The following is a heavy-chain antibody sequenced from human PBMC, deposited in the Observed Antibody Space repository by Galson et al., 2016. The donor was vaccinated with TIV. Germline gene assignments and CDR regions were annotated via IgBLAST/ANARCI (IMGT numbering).Heavy chain of an antibody. D-gene: IGHD5-18*01. CDR2: VNPSGGTT. J-gene: IGHJ4*02. CDR1: GYIFTSWY. V-gene: IGHV1-46*01. CDR3: ARGPGYTYGYIFDY. Sequence: SVKVSCKASGYIFTSWYIHWVRQAPGQGLEWVGMVNPSGGTTSYAQKFQGRVTMTRDTSTSTVYMELNSLKSDDTAVYYCARGPGYTYGYIFDYWGQGTLVTVAS.